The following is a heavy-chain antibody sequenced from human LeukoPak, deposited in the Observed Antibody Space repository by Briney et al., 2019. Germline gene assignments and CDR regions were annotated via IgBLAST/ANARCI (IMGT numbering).Heavy chain of an antibody. V-gene: IGHV3-30-3*01. CDR1: GFTFSIYA. CDR2: ISYDGTIK. Sequence: GRSLRLSCAASGFTFSIYAMHWVRQAPGKGLEWVAIISYDGTIKDYADSVKGRFTISRDNSKNTLYLQMNSLRAEDTAVYYCARRDFYGGNSLDAFDIWGQGTMVTASS. J-gene: IGHJ3*02. CDR3: ARRDFYGGNSLDAFDI. D-gene: IGHD4-23*01.